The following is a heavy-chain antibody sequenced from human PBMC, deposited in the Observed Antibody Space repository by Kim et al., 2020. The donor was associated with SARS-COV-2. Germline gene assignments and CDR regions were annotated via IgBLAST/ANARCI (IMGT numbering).Heavy chain of an antibody. Sequence: YADAGKGPVTISRENSRGTVSLQMGSLRAEDTAVYYCARALYYSTADAFDIWGQGTMVTVSS. V-gene: IGHV3-30*07. J-gene: IGHJ3*02. D-gene: IGHD2-2*01. CDR3: ARALYYSTADAFDI.